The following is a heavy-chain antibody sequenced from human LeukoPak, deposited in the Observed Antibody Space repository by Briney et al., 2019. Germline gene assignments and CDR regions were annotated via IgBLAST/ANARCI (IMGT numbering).Heavy chain of an antibody. D-gene: IGHD4-11*01. CDR2: INLNSGGT. Sequence: AAVKVSCKASGYTFTDYYMHWVRQAPGQGLQWMGWINLNSGGTNYAQKFQGKVTMTRDTSINTAYMDLNWLTSDDTAVYYCMRDPRTTKNAFDIWGQGTMVTVSS. J-gene: IGHJ3*02. CDR1: GYTFTDYY. CDR3: MRDPRTTKNAFDI. V-gene: IGHV1-2*02.